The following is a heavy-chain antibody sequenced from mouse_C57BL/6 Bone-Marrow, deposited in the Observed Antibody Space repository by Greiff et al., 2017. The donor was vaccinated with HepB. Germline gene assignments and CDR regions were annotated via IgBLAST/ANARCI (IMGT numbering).Heavy chain of an antibody. CDR2: IYPRSGNT. V-gene: IGHV1-81*01. CDR1: GYTFTSYG. CDR3: ARRTTVVEGFAY. J-gene: IGHJ3*01. Sequence: VQLQQSGAELARPGASVKLSCKASGYTFTSYGISWVKQRTGQGLEWIGEIYPRSGNTYYNEKFKGKATLTADKSSSTAYMELLSLTSEDSAVYFCARRTTVVEGFAYWGQGTLVTVSA. D-gene: IGHD1-1*01.